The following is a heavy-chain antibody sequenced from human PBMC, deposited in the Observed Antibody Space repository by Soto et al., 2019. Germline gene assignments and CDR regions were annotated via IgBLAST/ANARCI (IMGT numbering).Heavy chain of an antibody. J-gene: IGHJ6*01. CDR3: AGIGEDIYYGMDV. D-gene: IGHD2-15*01. CDR1: GGSMSNYY. V-gene: IGHV4-4*07. CDR2: IYSRGST. Sequence: SETLSLTCSVSGGSMSNYYWNWIRQSAGKGLEWIGRIYSRGSTKYNPSLQSRVTMLVDTSQNEFSLRLNSVTAADTAVYFCAGIGEDIYYGMDVWGHGTPVT.